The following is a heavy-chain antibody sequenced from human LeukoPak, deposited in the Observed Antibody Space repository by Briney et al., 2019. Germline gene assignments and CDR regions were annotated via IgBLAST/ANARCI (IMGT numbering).Heavy chain of an antibody. CDR1: GGSISSYY. J-gene: IGHJ3*01. Sequence: PSETLSLTCTVSGGSISSYYWSWIRQPPGKGLEWIGYNYYGGSTNYNPSLKSRVTISVDTSKNQFSLKLSSVTAADTAVYYCARVGSSGWYFGWGQGTMVTVSS. CDR2: NYYGGST. V-gene: IGHV4-59*01. D-gene: IGHD6-19*01. CDR3: ARVGSSGWYFG.